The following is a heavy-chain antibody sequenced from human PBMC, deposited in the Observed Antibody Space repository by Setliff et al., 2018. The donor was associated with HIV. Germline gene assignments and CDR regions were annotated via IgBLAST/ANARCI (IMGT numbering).Heavy chain of an antibody. CDR3: ARDLSGGYNFWSGYYPLDY. Sequence: PGGSLRLSCAASGFTFSSYGMHWVRQAPGKGLERVAVIWYDGSNKYYADSVKGRFTISRDNSKNTLYLQMNSLRAEDTAVYYCARDLSGGYNFWSGYYPLDYWGRGTLVTVSS. CDR2: IWYDGSNK. J-gene: IGHJ4*02. CDR1: GFTFSSYG. V-gene: IGHV3-33*01. D-gene: IGHD3-3*01.